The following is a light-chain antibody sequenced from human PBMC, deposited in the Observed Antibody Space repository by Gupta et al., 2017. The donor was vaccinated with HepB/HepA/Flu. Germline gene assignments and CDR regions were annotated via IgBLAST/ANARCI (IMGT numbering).Light chain of an antibody. J-gene: IGKJ4*01. CDR3: MQALQTPLT. CDR1: QSLLHSHGNNY. CDR2: LGS. Sequence: EIVMTLSALSLPVTPREPATIPCRSSQSLLHSHGNNYLDWYLQKPGQSPHLLIYLGSNRASGVPDRFSGSGSGTDFTLKISRVEAEDVAVYYCMQALQTPLTFGGGTKVEIK. V-gene: IGKV2-28*01.